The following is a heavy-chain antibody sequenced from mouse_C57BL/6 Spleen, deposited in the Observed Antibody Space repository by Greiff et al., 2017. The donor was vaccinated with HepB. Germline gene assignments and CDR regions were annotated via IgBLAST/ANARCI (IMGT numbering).Heavy chain of an antibody. V-gene: IGHV5-17*01. CDR1: GFTFSDYG. CDR2: ISSGSSTI. CDR3: ARGGEAWFAY. Sequence: EVNVVESGGGLVKPGGSLKLSCAASGFTFSDYGMHWVRQAPEKGLEWVAYISSGSSTIYYADTVKGRFTISRDNAKNTLFLQMTSLRSEDTAMYYCARGGEAWFAYWGQGTLVTVSA. J-gene: IGHJ3*01. D-gene: IGHD2-13*01.